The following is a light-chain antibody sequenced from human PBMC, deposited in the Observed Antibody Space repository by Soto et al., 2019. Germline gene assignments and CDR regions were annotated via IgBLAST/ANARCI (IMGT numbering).Light chain of an antibody. V-gene: IGKV3-20*01. CDR1: QSVRDSY. J-gene: IGKJ1*01. Sequence: EIVLTQSPGTLSLSPGERATLSCRASQSVRDSYLAWYQQKPGQAPSLLIYDTSTRATGIPDRFIGSGSGTDFALTISRVEPEDFAMYFCQQDGSSPGTFGQGTKVEIK. CDR2: DTS. CDR3: QQDGSSPGT.